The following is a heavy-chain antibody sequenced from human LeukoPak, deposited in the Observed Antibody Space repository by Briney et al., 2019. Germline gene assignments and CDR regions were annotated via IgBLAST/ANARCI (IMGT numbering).Heavy chain of an antibody. CDR2: IRYDGSNK. Sequence: GGSLRLSCAASGFTLSSYGMHWVRQAPGNGLVWVAFIRYDGSNKYYADSVKGRFTIYRDRSKNSMYLQMNSLRPDDTALYYCAKDGGRYRFDFWGQGTMVIVSS. D-gene: IGHD3-16*02. J-gene: IGHJ4*02. CDR1: GFTLSSYG. CDR3: AKDGGRYRFDF. V-gene: IGHV3-30*02.